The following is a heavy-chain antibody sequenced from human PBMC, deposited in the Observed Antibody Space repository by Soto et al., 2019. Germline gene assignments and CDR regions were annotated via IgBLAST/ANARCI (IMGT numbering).Heavy chain of an antibody. CDR2: IIPIFGTA. CDR1: GGTFSSYA. J-gene: IGHJ5*02. D-gene: IGHD3-9*01. Sequence: QVQLVQSGAEVKKPGSSVKVSCKASGGTFSSYAISWVRQAPGQGLEWMGGIIPIFGTANYAQKFQGRVTITADESTSTAYMELSSLRSEDTAVYYCARDPPGVGEILTGPHWFDPWGQGTLVTVSS. V-gene: IGHV1-69*01. CDR3: ARDPPGVGEILTGPHWFDP.